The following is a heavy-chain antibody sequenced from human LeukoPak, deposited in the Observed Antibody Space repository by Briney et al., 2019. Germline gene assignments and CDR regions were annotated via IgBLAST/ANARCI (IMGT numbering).Heavy chain of an antibody. CDR1: GGSISTSTYN. J-gene: IGHJ6*03. V-gene: IGHV4-39*01. Sequence: SETLSLPCTVSGGSISTSTYNWGWIRQPPGKGLEWIGNIYYSGNTNYNPSLKSRVTISVDTSKNQFSLKLSSVTAADTAVYYCARHRYSGYNLGMFRYYYYMGVWGKGTTVTISS. CDR3: ARHRYSGYNLGMFRYYYYMGV. CDR2: IYYSGNT. D-gene: IGHD5-12*01.